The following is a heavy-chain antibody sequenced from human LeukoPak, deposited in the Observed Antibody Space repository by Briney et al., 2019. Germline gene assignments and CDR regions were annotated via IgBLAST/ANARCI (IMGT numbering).Heavy chain of an antibody. J-gene: IGHJ4*02. V-gene: IGHV4-38-2*01. D-gene: IGHD6-13*01. CDR2: IYHSGST. CDR3: ARGLPRAAAGTKENFDY. CDR1: GYSISSGYY. Sequence: SETLSLTCAVSGYSISSGYYWGWIRPPPGKGLEWIGSIYHSGSTYYNPSLKSRVTISVDASKNQFSMKLSSVTAADTAVYYCARGLPRAAAGTKENFDYWGQGTLVTVSS.